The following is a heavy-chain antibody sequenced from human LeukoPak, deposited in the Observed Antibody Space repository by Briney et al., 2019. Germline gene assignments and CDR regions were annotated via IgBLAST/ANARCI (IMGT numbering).Heavy chain of an antibody. J-gene: IGHJ4*02. D-gene: IGHD3-22*01. V-gene: IGHV3-9*03. CDR2: ISWNSGSI. CDR3: AKGALIMIVGGFEH. CDR1: GLTFDDYA. Sequence: GGSLRLSCAASGLTFDDYAMHWVRRTPGKGLEWVSGISWNSGSIGYAASVKGRFTISRDNAKNSLYLQMNSLRAEDMALYYCAKGALIMIVGGFEHWGQGTLVTVSS.